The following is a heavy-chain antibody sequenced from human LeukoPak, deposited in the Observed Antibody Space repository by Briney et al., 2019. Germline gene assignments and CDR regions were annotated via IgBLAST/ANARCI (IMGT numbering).Heavy chain of an antibody. CDR1: GYTFTKYG. V-gene: IGHV1-18*01. CDR3: ASGGMAVANTFDY. J-gene: IGHJ4*02. CDR2: ISTYNANT. Sequence: ASVKVSCKASGYTFTKYGINWVRQAPGQGLEWMGWISTYNANTHCVQKFEGRVTMTTDTSTSTAYMELRSLRTDDTGVYYCASGGMAVANTFDYWGQGTLVTVSS. D-gene: IGHD6-19*01.